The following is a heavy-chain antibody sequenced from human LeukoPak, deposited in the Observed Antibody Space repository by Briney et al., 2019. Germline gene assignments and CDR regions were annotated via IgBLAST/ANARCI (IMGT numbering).Heavy chain of an antibody. V-gene: IGHV3-23*01. Sequence: GGSLRLSCAASGFTFSSYAMSWVRQAPGKGLEWVSAISGGGGSTYYADSVKGQFTISRDNSKNTLYLQMNSLRAEDTAVYYCAKDRYCSSTRCYGDFDYWGQGTLVTVSS. CDR1: GFTFSSYA. CDR3: AKDRYCSSTRCYGDFDY. CDR2: ISGGGGST. D-gene: IGHD2-2*01. J-gene: IGHJ4*02.